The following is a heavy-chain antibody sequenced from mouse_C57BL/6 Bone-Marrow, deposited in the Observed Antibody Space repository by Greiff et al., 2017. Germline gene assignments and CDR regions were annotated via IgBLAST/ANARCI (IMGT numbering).Heavy chain of an antibody. Sequence: QVQLQQPGAELVKPGASVKLSCKASGYTFTSYWMHWVKQRPGQGLEWIGMIHPNSGSTNYNEKFKSKATLTVDKSSSTAYMQLSSLTSEDSAFYYCARESSGYDFDYWGQGTTLTVSS. J-gene: IGHJ2*01. CDR3: ARESSGYDFDY. CDR2: IHPNSGST. D-gene: IGHD3-2*02. V-gene: IGHV1-64*01. CDR1: GYTFTSYW.